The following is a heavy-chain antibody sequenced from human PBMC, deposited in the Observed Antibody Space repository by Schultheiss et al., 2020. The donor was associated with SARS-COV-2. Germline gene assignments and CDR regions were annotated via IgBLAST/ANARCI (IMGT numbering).Heavy chain of an antibody. V-gene: IGHV3-48*03. Sequence: GGSLRLSCAASGFTFSSYEMNWVRQGPGKGLEWVSYISTSGTTIYYADSVKGRFTISRDNAKNSLYLQMNSLRAEDTAVYYCARDATPPYSSSSPWFDPWGQGTLVTVSS. D-gene: IGHD6-13*01. CDR2: ISTSGTTI. CDR3: ARDATPPYSSSSPWFDP. CDR1: GFTFSSYE. J-gene: IGHJ5*02.